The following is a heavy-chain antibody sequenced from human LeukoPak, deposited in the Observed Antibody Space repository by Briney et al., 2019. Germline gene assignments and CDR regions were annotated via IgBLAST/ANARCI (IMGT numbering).Heavy chain of an antibody. V-gene: IGHV3-13*01. D-gene: IGHD3-22*01. CDR1: GFTFSSYD. J-gene: IGHJ4*02. Sequence: GGSLRLACAASGFTFSSYDMHWVRQATGKGLEWVSAIGIAGETYYPGSVKGPFTISRENAKNSFYLQMNSLRAGDTAVYYCAREANSDDSSGSFDYWGQGTLVTVSS. CDR3: AREANSDDSSGSFDY. CDR2: IGIAGET.